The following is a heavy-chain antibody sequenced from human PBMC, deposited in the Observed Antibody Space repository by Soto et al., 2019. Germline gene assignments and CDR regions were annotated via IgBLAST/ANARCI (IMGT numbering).Heavy chain of an antibody. V-gene: IGHV4-59*01. CDR1: GGSISSYY. D-gene: IGHD3-22*01. CDR3: ASPGARYDSSGYNHRDAFDI. J-gene: IGHJ3*02. Sequence: SETLSLTCTVSGGSISSYYWSWIRQPPGKGLEWIGYIYYSGSTNYNPSLKSRVTISVDTSKNQFSLKLSSVTAADTAVYYCASPGARYDSSGYNHRDAFDIWGQGTMVTVSS. CDR2: IYYSGST.